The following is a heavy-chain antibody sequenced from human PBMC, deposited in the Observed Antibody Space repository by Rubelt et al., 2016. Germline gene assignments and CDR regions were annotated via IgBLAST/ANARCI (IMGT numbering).Heavy chain of an antibody. CDR2: IYYSGST. CDR3: ARAVSYYDSSGYGYYYCMDV. J-gene: IGHJ6*03. CDR1: GGSISSSSYY. Sequence: QLQLQESGPGLVKPSETLSLTCTVSGGSISSSSYYWGWIRQPPGKGLEWIGSIYYSGSTYYNPSLKSRVTVSGDTSKNQFSRKLSSVTAADTAVYYCARAVSYYDSSGYGYYYCMDVWGKGTTVTVSS. V-gene: IGHV4-39*07. D-gene: IGHD3-22*01.